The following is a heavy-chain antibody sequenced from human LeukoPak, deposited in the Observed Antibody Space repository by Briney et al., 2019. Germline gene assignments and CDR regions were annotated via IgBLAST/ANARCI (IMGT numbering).Heavy chain of an antibody. J-gene: IGHJ4*02. CDR2: IYYSGST. CDR1: GGSIGSYY. D-gene: IGHD4-23*01. CDR3: ASATTVVPRYYFDY. Sequence: SETLSLTCTVSGGSIGSYYWSWIRQPPGKGLEWIGYIYYSGSTNYNPSLKSRVTISVDTSKNQFSLKLSSVTAADTAVYYCASATTVVPRYYFDYWGQGTLVTVSS. V-gene: IGHV4-59*01.